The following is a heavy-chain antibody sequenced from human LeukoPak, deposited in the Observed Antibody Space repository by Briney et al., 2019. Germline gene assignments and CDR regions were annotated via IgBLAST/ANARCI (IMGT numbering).Heavy chain of an antibody. CDR2: IFTSGIT. Sequence: SETLSLTCTVSGGSISIYYWNWIRQPAGKRLEWIGRIFTSGITNYNPSLKSRVTMSVDTSKNRFSLNLSSVTAADTAVYYCARESSGSYYNPQGYMDVWGKGTTVTVSS. CDR3: ARESSGSYYNPQGYMDV. V-gene: IGHV4-4*07. CDR1: GGSISIYY. D-gene: IGHD3-10*01. J-gene: IGHJ6*03.